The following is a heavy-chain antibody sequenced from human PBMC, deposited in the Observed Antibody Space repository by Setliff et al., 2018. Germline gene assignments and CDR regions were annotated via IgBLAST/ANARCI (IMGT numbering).Heavy chain of an antibody. D-gene: IGHD3-3*01. J-gene: IGHJ6*03. CDR2: INHSGST. CDR1: GGSFSGYY. CDR3: ARVPNFWSGYYGGAYYYMDV. V-gene: IGHV4-34*01. Sequence: PSETLSLTCAVYGGSFSGYYWSWIRQPPGKGLEWIGEINHSGSTNYNPSLKSRVTISVDTSKNQFSLKLSSVTAADTAVYYCARVPNFWSGYYGGAYYYMDVWGKGTTVTVSS.